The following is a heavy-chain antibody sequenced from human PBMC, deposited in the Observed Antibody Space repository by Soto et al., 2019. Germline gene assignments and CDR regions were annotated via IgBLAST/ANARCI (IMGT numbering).Heavy chain of an antibody. J-gene: IGHJ3*02. CDR3: AKEITIFGVVTEVHAFDI. Sequence: SLRLSGAASGLTFDDYAMHWVRQAPGKGLEWVSGISWNSGSIGYADSVKGRFTISRDNAKNSLYLQMNSLRAEDTALYYCAKEITIFGVVTEVHAFDIWGQGTMVTVSS. V-gene: IGHV3-9*01. CDR2: ISWNSGSI. CDR1: GLTFDDYA. D-gene: IGHD3-3*01.